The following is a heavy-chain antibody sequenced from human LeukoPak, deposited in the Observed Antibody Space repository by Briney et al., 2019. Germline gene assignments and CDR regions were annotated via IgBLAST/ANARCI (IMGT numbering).Heavy chain of an antibody. CDR3: AKLGGYYDNSASRYFDY. D-gene: IGHD3-22*01. V-gene: IGHV3-23*01. J-gene: IGHJ4*02. Sequence: GGSLSLSCAASGFTFTSYAMSWVRQAPEKGLEWVSVISGSGGNTYYADSVKGRFTISRDNSKNTVYLQMNSLRADDTAVYYCAKLGGYYDNSASRYFDYWGQGTLVTVSS. CDR1: GFTFTSYA. CDR2: ISGSGGNT.